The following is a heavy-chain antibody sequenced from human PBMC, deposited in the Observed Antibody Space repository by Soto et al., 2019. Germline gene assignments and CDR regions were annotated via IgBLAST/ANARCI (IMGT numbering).Heavy chain of an antibody. V-gene: IGHV1-69*13. CDR3: ARSYDFWSGYYTTFFDY. CDR2: IIPIFGTA. Sequence: ASVKVSCKASGGTFSSYAISWVRQAPGQGLEWMGGIIPIFGTANYAQKFQGRVTITADESTSTAYMELSSLRSEDTAVYYCARSYDFWSGYYTTFFDYWGQGTLVTVSS. CDR1: GGTFSSYA. J-gene: IGHJ4*02. D-gene: IGHD3-3*01.